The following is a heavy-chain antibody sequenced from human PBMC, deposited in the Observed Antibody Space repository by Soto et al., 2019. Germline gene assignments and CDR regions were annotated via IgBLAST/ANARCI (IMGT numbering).Heavy chain of an antibody. CDR3: ARGGAVFDC. Sequence: QVQLQESGPGLVKPSETLSLTCTVSGGSISSYYWSWIRQPPGKGLEWIGYIYYSGSTNYNPSLKSRVTISVDTSKNQFSLKLSSVTAADTAVYYCARGGAVFDCWGQGTLVTVSS. CDR1: GGSISSYY. V-gene: IGHV4-59*01. J-gene: IGHJ4*02. CDR2: IYYSGST. D-gene: IGHD1-26*01.